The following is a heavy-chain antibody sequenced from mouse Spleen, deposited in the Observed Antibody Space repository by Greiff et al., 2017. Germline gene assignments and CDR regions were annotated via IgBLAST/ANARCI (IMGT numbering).Heavy chain of an antibody. CDR3: ASPHYYGYGFAY. CDR1: GFSLTSYG. Sequence: QVQLKQSGPGLVQPSQSLSITCTVSGFSLTSYGVHWVRQSPGKGLEWLGVIWSGGSTDYNAAFISRLSISKDNSKSQVFFKMNSLQADDTAIYYCASPHYYGYGFAYWGQGTLVTVSA. J-gene: IGHJ3*01. CDR2: IWSGGST. D-gene: IGHD1-2*01. V-gene: IGHV2-2*01.